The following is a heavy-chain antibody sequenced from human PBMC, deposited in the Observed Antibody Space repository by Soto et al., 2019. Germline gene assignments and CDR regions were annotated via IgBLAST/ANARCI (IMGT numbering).Heavy chain of an antibody. D-gene: IGHD5-12*01. J-gene: IGHJ4*02. V-gene: IGHV4-30-4*01. CDR2: IYYSGST. Sequence: QVQLQESGPGLVKPSQTLSLTCTVSGGSISSGDYYWSWIRQPPGKGLEWIGYIYYSGSTYYKPSLKSRVTRSVDTSKNQFSLKLSSVTAADTAVYYCARDFKRGYSGYETDYWGQGTLVTVSS. CDR1: GGSISSGDYY. CDR3: ARDFKRGYSGYETDY.